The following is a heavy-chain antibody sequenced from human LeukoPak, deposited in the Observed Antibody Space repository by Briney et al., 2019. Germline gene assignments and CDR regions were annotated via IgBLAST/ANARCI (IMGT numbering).Heavy chain of an antibody. V-gene: IGHV3-7*01. CDR2: LNQDGSEK. J-gene: IGHJ5*02. CDR3: ARPYANYDSSGYYYSP. CDR1: GFRFSNYW. Sequence: GGSLRLSCAVSGFRFSNYWMSWVRQAPGKGLEWVANLNQDGSEKYYVDSVKGRFTISRDNAKNTLYLQMNSLRAEDTAVYYCARPYANYDSSGYYYSPWGQGTLVTVSS. D-gene: IGHD3-22*01.